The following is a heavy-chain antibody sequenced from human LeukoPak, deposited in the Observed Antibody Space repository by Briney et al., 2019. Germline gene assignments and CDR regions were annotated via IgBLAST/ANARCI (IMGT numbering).Heavy chain of an antibody. Sequence: GEPLQISCQGSGYGFTSYWIGWARPRPGKGVEWRGMNYSGDSDTRYSPSFQGQVSISAHKSISSPYLQSSSLKASRTAMYYCARHVSSSWTEHYYMDVWGKGTTVTISS. CDR3: ARHVSSSWTEHYYMDV. CDR2: NYSGDSDT. V-gene: IGHV5-51*01. D-gene: IGHD6-13*01. CDR1: GYGFTSYW. J-gene: IGHJ6*03.